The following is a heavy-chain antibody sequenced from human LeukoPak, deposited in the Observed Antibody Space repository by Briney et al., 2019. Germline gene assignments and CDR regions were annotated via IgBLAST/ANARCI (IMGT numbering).Heavy chain of an antibody. J-gene: IGHJ4*02. CDR1: SESFSGYF. Sequence: SETLSLTCAIYSESFSGYFWSWIRQPPGKGLEWIGEINYSGSTNYNPSLKSRVTISVDTSKNQFSLKLSSVTAADTAVYYCASRVTNDGYYFDYWGQGTLVTVSS. V-gene: IGHV4-34*01. D-gene: IGHD4-11*01. CDR3: ASRVTNDGYYFDY. CDR2: INYSGST.